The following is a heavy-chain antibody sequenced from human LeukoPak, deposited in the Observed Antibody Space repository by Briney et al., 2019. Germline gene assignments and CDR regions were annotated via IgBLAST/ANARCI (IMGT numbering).Heavy chain of an antibody. CDR1: GGSISSSSYY. D-gene: IGHD6-6*01. CDR2: IYYSGST. J-gene: IGHJ4*02. V-gene: IGHV4-39*07. CDR3: AIDRHIAARPFDY. Sequence: PSETLSLTCTVSGGSISSSSYYWGWIRQPPGKGLEWIGSIYYSGSTYYNPSLKSRVTISVDTSKNQFSLKLSSVTAADTAVYYCAIDRHIAARPFDYWGQGTLVTVSS.